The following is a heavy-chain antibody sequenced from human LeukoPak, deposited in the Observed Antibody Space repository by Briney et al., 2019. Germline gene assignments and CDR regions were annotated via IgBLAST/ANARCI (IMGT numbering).Heavy chain of an antibody. V-gene: IGHV1-2*02. J-gene: IGHJ4*02. Sequence: ASVKVSCKASGYTFTSCYMHWVRQAPGQGLEWMGWINPNSGDTHYAQKFQGRVTMTRDTSISTAYMELSSLTSDDTAVYYCASGSSLDGSSGWPAHYYWGQGTLVTVSS. CDR3: ASGSSLDGSSGWPAHYY. D-gene: IGHD6-19*01. CDR1: GYTFTSCY. CDR2: INPNSGDT.